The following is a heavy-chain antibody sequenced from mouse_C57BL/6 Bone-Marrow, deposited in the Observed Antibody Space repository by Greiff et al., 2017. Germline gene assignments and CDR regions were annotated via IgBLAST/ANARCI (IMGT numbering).Heavy chain of an antibody. CDR3: ARNPSYYSNSGFAY. CDR2: IDPSDSYT. J-gene: IGHJ3*01. CDR1: GYTFTSYW. D-gene: IGHD2-5*01. Sequence: QVQLKQPGAELVRPGTSVKLSCKASGYTFTSYWMHWVKQRPGQGLEWIGVIDPSDSYTNYNQKFKGKATLTVDTSSSTAYMQLSSLTSEDSAVYYCARNPSYYSNSGFAYWGQGTLVTVSA. V-gene: IGHV1-59*01.